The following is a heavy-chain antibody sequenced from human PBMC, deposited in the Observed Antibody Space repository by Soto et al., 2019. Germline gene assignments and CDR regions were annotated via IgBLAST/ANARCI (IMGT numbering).Heavy chain of an antibody. CDR1: GYTFTSYA. CDR2: INAGNGNT. V-gene: IGHV1-3*01. CDR3: ARDYRHYYDILTGRNWFDP. Sequence: VASVKVSCKASGYTFTSYAMHWVRQAPGQRLEWMGWINAGNGNTKYPQKFQGRVTITRDTSASTAYMELSSLRSEDTAVYYCARDYRHYYDILTGRNWFDPWGQGTLVTVS. J-gene: IGHJ5*02. D-gene: IGHD3-9*01.